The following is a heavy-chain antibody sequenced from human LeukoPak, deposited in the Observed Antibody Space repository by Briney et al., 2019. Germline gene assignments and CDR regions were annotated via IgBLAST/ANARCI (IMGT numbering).Heavy chain of an antibody. CDR1: GFTFSSYA. V-gene: IGHV3-30*04. Sequence: GGSLRLSCAAPGFTFSSYAMHWVRQAPGKGLEWVAVISYDGSNKYYADSVKGRFTISRDNSKNTLYLQMNSLRAEDTAVYYCARGGDFWSGQYYYYYYMDVWGKGTTVTVSS. CDR2: ISYDGSNK. CDR3: ARGGDFWSGQYYYYYYMDV. D-gene: IGHD3-3*01. J-gene: IGHJ6*03.